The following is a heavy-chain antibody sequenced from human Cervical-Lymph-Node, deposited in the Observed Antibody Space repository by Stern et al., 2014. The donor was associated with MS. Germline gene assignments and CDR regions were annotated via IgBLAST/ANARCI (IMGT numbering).Heavy chain of an antibody. J-gene: IGHJ3*02. Sequence: VQLMESGAEVKKPGASVKVSCKSSGYTFTSYGISWERQAPGQWLEWMGVTTDYNGNTNYAQKLQGRVTMTTDTSTSTAYMELRSMRSDDTAVYYCARGLLGSENAFDIWGQGTMVTVSS. CDR1: GYTFTSYG. CDR2: TTDYNGNT. V-gene: IGHV1-18*01. CDR3: ARGLLGSENAFDI. D-gene: IGHD2-15*01.